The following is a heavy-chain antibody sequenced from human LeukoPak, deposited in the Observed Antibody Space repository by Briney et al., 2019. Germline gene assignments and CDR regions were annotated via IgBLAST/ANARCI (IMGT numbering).Heavy chain of an antibody. V-gene: IGHV3-7*03. D-gene: IGHD3-3*01. J-gene: IGHJ6*02. CDR2: IKQDGSEK. CDR3: ASPPKKNTIFEVVITPRYRVDV. Sequence: GGSLRLSCAASGFTFSSYWMSWVRQAPGKGLEWVANIKQDGSEKYYVDSVKGRFTISRDNAKNSLYLQMNSLRAEDTAVYYCASPPKKNTIFEVVITPRYRVDVWGQGTTVTVSS. CDR1: GFTFSSYW.